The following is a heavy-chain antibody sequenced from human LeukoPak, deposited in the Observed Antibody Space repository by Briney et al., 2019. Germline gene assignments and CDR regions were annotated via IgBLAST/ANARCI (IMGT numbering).Heavy chain of an antibody. V-gene: IGHV1-69*13. J-gene: IGHJ1*01. Sequence: GASVKVSCKASGYTFTGYYMHWVRQAPGQGLEWMGGIIPIFGTANYAQKFQGRVTITADESTSTAYMELSSLRSEDTAVYYCARAAKGGRGASQHWGQGTLVTVSS. CDR1: GYTFTGYY. D-gene: IGHD3-10*01. CDR2: IIPIFGTA. CDR3: ARAAKGGRGASQH.